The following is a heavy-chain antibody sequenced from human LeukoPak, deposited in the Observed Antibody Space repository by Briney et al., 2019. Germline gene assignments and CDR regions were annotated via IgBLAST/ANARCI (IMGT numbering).Heavy chain of an antibody. CDR2: TSSSSSYI. Sequence: PGGSLRLSCAASGFTFSSYSMNWVRQAPGKGLEWVSSTSSSSSYIYYADSVKGRFTISRDNAKNSLYLQMNSLRAEDTAVYYCARAAVVTPAIDYWGQGTLVTVSS. D-gene: IGHD4-23*01. CDR3: ARAAVVTPAIDY. J-gene: IGHJ4*02. V-gene: IGHV3-21*01. CDR1: GFTFSSYS.